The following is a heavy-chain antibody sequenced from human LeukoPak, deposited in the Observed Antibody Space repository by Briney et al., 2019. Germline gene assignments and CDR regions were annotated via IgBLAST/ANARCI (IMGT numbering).Heavy chain of an antibody. J-gene: IGHJ4*02. Sequence: SVKVSCKASGGTFSSYAISWVRQAPGQGLEWMGRIIPIFGTANYAQKFQGRVTITTDESTSTAYMELSSLRSEDTAVYYRARSGYHYQFDYWGQGTLVTVSS. CDR3: ARSGYHYQFDY. CDR1: GGTFSSYA. D-gene: IGHD3-16*01. CDR2: IIPIFGTA. V-gene: IGHV1-69*05.